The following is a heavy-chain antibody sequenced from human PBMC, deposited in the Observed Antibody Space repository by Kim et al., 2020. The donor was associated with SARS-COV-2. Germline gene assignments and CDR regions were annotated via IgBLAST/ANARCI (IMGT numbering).Heavy chain of an antibody. J-gene: IGHJ4*02. Sequence: ASVKVSCKASGYTFTSYAMNWVRQAPGQGLEWMGWINTNTGNPTYAQGFTGRFVFSLDTSVSTAYLQISSLKAEDTAVYYCARDGWGLEESEMATQMQFDYWGQGTLVTVSS. CDR1: GYTFTSYA. CDR3: ARDGWGLEESEMATQMQFDY. CDR2: INTNTGNP. D-gene: IGHD2-15*01. V-gene: IGHV7-4-1*02.